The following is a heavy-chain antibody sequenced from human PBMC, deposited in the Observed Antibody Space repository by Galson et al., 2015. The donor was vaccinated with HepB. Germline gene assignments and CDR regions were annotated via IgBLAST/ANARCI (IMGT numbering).Heavy chain of an antibody. J-gene: IGHJ5*02. CDR3: ARDRRGGSYDDL. D-gene: IGHD1-26*01. CDR2: LSHDGTLK. Sequence: SLRLSCAASGFTFSTYAMHWVRQAPGKGLEWVAVLSHDGTLKYYADSVKGRFTISRDNSKNTMYLQMNTMRTEDTALYYCARDRRGGSYDDLWGQGTLVTVSS. V-gene: IGHV3-30*04. CDR1: GFTFSTYA.